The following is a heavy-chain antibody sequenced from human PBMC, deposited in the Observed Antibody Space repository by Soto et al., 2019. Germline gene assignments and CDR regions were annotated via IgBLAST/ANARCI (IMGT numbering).Heavy chain of an antibody. V-gene: IGHV4-39*01. CDR1: GGSTSSSSYY. D-gene: IGHD4-17*01. CDR2: FYYPGST. CDR3: ARHKEYGDQFDY. Sequence: SETLSLTCTVSGGSTSSSSYYGGWIRQPPGKGLEWIGSFYYPGSTYYNPSLKSRVTISVDTSKNQFSLKLSSVTAADTAIYYCARHKEYGDQFDYWGQGTLVTVSS. J-gene: IGHJ4*02.